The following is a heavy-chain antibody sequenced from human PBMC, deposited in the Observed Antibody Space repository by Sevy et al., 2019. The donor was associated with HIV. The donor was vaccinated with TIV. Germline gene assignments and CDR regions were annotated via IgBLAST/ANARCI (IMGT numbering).Heavy chain of an antibody. Sequence: GGSLRLSCAASGFTFSTYAMHWLRQAPGKGLEWVAVLSYDGSDKYYTYSVKGRFTISRDNSKNTLYLQMNSLRAEDTAVYYCAKDRETAAAGYYFDFWGQGTLVTVSS. D-gene: IGHD6-13*01. J-gene: IGHJ4*02. CDR1: GFTFSTYA. CDR3: AKDRETAAAGYYFDF. V-gene: IGHV3-30*18. CDR2: LSYDGSDK.